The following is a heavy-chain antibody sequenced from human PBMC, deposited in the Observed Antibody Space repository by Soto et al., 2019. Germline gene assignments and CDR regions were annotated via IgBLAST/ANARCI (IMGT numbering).Heavy chain of an antibody. CDR3: ARDRSSSWYNGTFYFDS. CDR1: GGTFTTYD. D-gene: IGHD6-19*01. CDR2: IIPLFDAT. V-gene: IGHV1-69*06. Sequence: QVQLVQSGAEVRKPGSSVKVSCKASGGTFTTYDISWVRQAPGHGLEWMGGIIPLFDATKYAQKFQGRVTITADKSTGTAYMELSSLRSEDTAMYYCARDRSSSWYNGTFYFDSLGQGTLVTVSS. J-gene: IGHJ4*02.